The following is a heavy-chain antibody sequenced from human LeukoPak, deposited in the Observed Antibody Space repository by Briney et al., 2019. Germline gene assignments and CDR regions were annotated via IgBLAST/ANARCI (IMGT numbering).Heavy chain of an antibody. CDR1: GFTVSSNY. Sequence: GGSLRLSCAASGFTVSSNYKSWVRQAPGKGLEWVSVIYSGGSTYYADSVKGRFTISRDNAKNSLYLQMNSLRAEDTAVYYCARADRERGYYFDYWGQGTLVTVSS. D-gene: IGHD2-15*01. CDR2: IYSGGST. V-gene: IGHV3-53*01. CDR3: ARADRERGYYFDY. J-gene: IGHJ4*02.